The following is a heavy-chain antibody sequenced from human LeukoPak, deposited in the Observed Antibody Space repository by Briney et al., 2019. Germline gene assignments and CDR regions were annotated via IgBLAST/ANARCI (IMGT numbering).Heavy chain of an antibody. CDR2: IYYSGRT. CDR3: ARRGKSKNYYDSSGYYTWYFDL. Sequence: SETLSLTCTVSGGSISSSSYYWGWLRQPPGKGLEWIVSIYYSGRTYYNPSLKSRVTVSVDTSKNQFSLKLSSVTAADTAVYYCARRGKSKNYYDSSGYYTWYFDLWGRGTLVTVSS. J-gene: IGHJ2*01. CDR1: GGSISSSSYY. D-gene: IGHD3-22*01. V-gene: IGHV4-39*01.